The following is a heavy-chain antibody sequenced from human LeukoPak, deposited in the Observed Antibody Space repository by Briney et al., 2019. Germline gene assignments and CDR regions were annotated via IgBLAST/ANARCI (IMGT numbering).Heavy chain of an antibody. CDR3: AGSIAVAGTIDY. Sequence: GGSLRLSCAASGFIFSRYEMNWVRQAPGKGLEWVSYISSSGSTILYADSVKGRFTISRDDARSSLYLQMNSLRAEDTAVYYCAGSIAVAGTIDYWGQGTLVTVSS. CDR2: ISSSGSTI. CDR1: GFIFSRYE. V-gene: IGHV3-48*03. D-gene: IGHD6-19*01. J-gene: IGHJ4*02.